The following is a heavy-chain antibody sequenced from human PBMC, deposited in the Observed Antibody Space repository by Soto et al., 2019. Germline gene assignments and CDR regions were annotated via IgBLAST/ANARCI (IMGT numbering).Heavy chain of an antibody. D-gene: IGHD2-2*02. CDR2: IWYDGSNK. V-gene: IGHV3-33*01. CDR1: GFTFSSYG. Sequence: GGSLRLSCAASGFTFSSYGMHWVRQAPGKGLEWVAVIWYDGSNKYYADSVKGRFTISRDNSKNTLYLQMNSLRAEDTAVYYFARAALIVVVPAAINFPDYWGQGTLVTVS. CDR3: ARAALIVVVPAAINFPDY. J-gene: IGHJ4*02.